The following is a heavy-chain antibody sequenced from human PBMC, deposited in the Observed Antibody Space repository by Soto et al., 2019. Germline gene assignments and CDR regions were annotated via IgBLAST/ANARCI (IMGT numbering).Heavy chain of an antibody. Sequence: ASVKVSCKASGYTFTSYGISWVRQAPGQGLEWMGWISAYNGNTNYAQKLQGRVTMTTDTSTSTAYMELRSLRSDDTAVYYCARLGFLEWLGLSSNWFDPWGQGTLVTVSS. J-gene: IGHJ5*02. V-gene: IGHV1-18*01. CDR2: ISAYNGNT. CDR3: ARLGFLEWLGLSSNWFDP. CDR1: GYTFTSYG. D-gene: IGHD3-3*01.